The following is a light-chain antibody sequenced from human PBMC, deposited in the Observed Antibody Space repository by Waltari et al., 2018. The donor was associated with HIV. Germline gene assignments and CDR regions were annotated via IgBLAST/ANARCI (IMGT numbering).Light chain of an antibody. CDR1: SGDIGNYDY. J-gene: IGLJ2*01. CDR3: ASYAGHDRFVL. Sequence: QPALIQPPSASGSPGQSVTISCPGTSGDIGNYDYVSWDQQHPGKAPQSIIYEVRQRSSGVPHRFSGSKSGNTASLTVSGLQAEDEADYYCASYAGHDRFVLLGGGTKVTVL. CDR2: EVR. V-gene: IGLV2-8*01.